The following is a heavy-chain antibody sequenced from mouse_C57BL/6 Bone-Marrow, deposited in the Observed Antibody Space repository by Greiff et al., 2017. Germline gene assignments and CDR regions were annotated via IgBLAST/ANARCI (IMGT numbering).Heavy chain of an antibody. Sequence: VQLQQSGAELVRPGASVKLSCTASGFNIKDDYMHWVKQRPEQGLEWIGWIDPENGDTEYASKFQGKATITADTSSNTAYLQLSSPPSEDTAVYYCTSFYYGLGGDYWGQGTTLTVSS. J-gene: IGHJ2*01. D-gene: IGHD2-1*01. CDR1: GFNIKDDY. CDR3: TSFYYGLGGDY. V-gene: IGHV14-4*01. CDR2: IDPENGDT.